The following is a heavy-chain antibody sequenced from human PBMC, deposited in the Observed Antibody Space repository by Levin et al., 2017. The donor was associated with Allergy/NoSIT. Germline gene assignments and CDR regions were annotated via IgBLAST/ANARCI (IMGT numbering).Heavy chain of an antibody. V-gene: IGHV3-23*01. CDR2: IGGPGDGT. D-gene: IGHD6-13*01. Sequence: GGSLRLSCAASGFTLRSFAMGWFRQAPGKGLEWVSAIGGPGDGTFYADSVKGRFTISRDFSKNTLFLQMNSLTAEDTAVYYCAKPSLCTTSRCYWNVDLWGRGTLVTVSS. CDR1: GFTLRSFA. J-gene: IGHJ2*01. CDR3: AKPSLCTTSRCYWNVDL.